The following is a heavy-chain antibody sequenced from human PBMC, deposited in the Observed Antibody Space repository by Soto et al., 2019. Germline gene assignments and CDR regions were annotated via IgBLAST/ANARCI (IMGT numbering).Heavy chain of an antibody. Sequence: GGSLRLSCAASGFTFSSYAMSWVRQAPGKGLEWVSAISGSGGSTYYADSVKGRFTISRDNSKNTLYLQMNSLRAEDTAVYYCAKDMDNNIVVVTAPESYWGQGTLVTVSS. D-gene: IGHD2-21*02. CDR1: GFTFSSYA. V-gene: IGHV3-23*01. J-gene: IGHJ4*02. CDR3: AKDMDNNIVVVTAPESY. CDR2: ISGSGGST.